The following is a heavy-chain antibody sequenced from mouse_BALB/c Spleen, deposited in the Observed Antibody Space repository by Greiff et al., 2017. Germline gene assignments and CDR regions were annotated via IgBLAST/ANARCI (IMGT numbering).Heavy chain of an antibody. CDR3: ARRGYDGYYSAY. D-gene: IGHD2-3*01. CDR1: GFTFSSYD. J-gene: IGHJ3*01. V-gene: IGHV5-6-5*01. CDR2: ISSGGST. Sequence: EVHLVESGGGLVKPGGSLKLSCAASGFTFSSYDMSWVRQTPEKRLEWVASISSGGSTYYPDSVKGRFTISRDNARNILYLQMSSLRSEDTAMYYCARRGYDGYYSAYWGQGTLVTVSA.